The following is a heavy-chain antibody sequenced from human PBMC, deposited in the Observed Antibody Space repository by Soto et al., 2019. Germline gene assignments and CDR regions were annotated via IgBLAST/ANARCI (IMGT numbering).Heavy chain of an antibody. V-gene: IGHV4-39*01. Sequence: SDTLSLTCTVSSCSISSSSYYWGGIRQPPGKGLEWIGSIYYSGSTYYNPSLKSRVTISVDTSKNQFSLKLSSVTAADTAVYYCARQGRWTYYYYGMDVWGQGTTVT. CDR1: SCSISSSSYY. D-gene: IGHD2-15*01. J-gene: IGHJ6*02. CDR3: ARQGRWTYYYYGMDV. CDR2: IYYSGST.